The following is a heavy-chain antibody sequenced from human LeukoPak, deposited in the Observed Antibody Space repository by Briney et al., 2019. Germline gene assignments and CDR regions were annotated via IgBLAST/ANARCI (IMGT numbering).Heavy chain of an antibody. CDR1: GFTFSSYG. CDR2: ISSSGSTI. J-gene: IGHJ6*03. V-gene: IGHV3-48*04. D-gene: IGHD4-17*01. Sequence: GGSLRLSCAASGFTFSSYGMSWVRQAPGKGLEWVSYISSSGSTIYYADSVKGRFTISRDNAKNSLYLQMNSLRAEDTAVYYCARGDGDYSYYYYMDIWGKGTTVTISS. CDR3: ARGDGDYSYYYYMDI.